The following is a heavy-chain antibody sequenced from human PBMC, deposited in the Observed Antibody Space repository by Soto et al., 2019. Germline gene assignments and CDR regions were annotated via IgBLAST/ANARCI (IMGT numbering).Heavy chain of an antibody. D-gene: IGHD3-10*01. Sequence: PSETLSLTCPVSGFSISSSSYYWGWIRQPPGKGLEWIGSIYYSGSTNYNPSLKSRVTISVDTSKNQFSLKLSSVTAADTAVYYCAKGEALLWFGESDYFDYWGQGTLVTVSS. J-gene: IGHJ4*02. V-gene: IGHV4-39*07. CDR1: GFSISSSSYY. CDR3: AKGEALLWFGESDYFDY. CDR2: IYYSGST.